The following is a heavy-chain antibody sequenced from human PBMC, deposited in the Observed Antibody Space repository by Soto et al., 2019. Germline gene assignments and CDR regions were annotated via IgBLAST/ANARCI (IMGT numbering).Heavy chain of an antibody. V-gene: IGHV4-4*02. CDR2: IYHSGST. D-gene: IGHD3-10*01. CDR3: ARDPAGVRGGRDAFDI. J-gene: IGHJ3*02. CDR1: SGSISSSNW. Sequence: QVQLQESGPGLVKPSGTLSLTCAVSSGSISSSNWWSWVRQPPGKGLEWIGEIYHSGSTNYNPSLKSRVTISVDKSKTQFSLKLSSVTAADTAVYYCARDPAGVRGGRDAFDIWGQGTMVTVSS.